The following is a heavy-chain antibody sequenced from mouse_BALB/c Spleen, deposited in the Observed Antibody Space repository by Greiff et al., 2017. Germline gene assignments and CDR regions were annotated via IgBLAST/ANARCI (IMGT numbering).Heavy chain of an antibody. V-gene: IGHV5-6-5*01. D-gene: IGHD1-2*01. J-gene: IGHJ4*01. Sequence: VQLVESGGGLVKPGGSLKLSCAASGFTFSSYAMSWVRQTPEKRLEWVASISSGGSTYYPDSVKGRFTISRDNARNILYLQMSSLRSEDTAMYYCARTITTLYAMDYWGQGTSVTVSS. CDR3: ARTITTLYAMDY. CDR1: GFTFSSYA. CDR2: ISSGGST.